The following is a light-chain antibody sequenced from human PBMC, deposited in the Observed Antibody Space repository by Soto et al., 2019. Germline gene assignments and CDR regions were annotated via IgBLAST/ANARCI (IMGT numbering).Light chain of an antibody. V-gene: IGLV1-51*01. CDR2: DNH. J-gene: IGLJ3*02. Sequence: QSVLTQPPSVSAAPGQKVTISCSGSSSNIGNNYVSWYQQVPGTAPKLLIYDNHKRPSGIPDRSSGSKSGTSATLGITGLQTGDEADYYCGTWDSSLSAGVFGGGTKLTVL. CDR1: SSNIGNNY. CDR3: GTWDSSLSAGV.